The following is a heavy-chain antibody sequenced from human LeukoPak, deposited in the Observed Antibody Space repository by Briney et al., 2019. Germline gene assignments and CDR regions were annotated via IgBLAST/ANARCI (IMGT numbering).Heavy chain of an antibody. Sequence: SETLSLTCTVSGGSISSGSYYWSWIRQPAGKGLEWIGRIYTSGSTNYNPSLKSRVTISVDTSKNQFSLKLSSVTAADTAVYYGARSDYVWGSYRHLDYWGQGTLVTVPS. CDR1: GGSISSGSYY. D-gene: IGHD3-16*02. V-gene: IGHV4-61*02. CDR3: ARSDYVWGSYRHLDY. J-gene: IGHJ4*02. CDR2: IYTSGST.